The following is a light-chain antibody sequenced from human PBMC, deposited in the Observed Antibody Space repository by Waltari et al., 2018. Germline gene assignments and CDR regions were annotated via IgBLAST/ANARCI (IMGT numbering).Light chain of an antibody. V-gene: IGKV1-12*01. J-gene: IGKJ1*01. Sequence: DIQMTESPSSVAASVGARVTITCRASQDITGWLAWYQQKPGKATKLLISAASSLQSGVPSRFSGSGSGTDFTLTISSLQPEDFATYYCQHSDSFPWAFGQGTKVEIK. CDR3: QHSDSFPWA. CDR1: QDITGW. CDR2: AAS.